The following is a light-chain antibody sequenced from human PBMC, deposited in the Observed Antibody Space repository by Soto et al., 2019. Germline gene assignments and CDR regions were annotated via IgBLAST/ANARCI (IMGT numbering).Light chain of an antibody. V-gene: IGLV2-14*01. CDR1: SRDVGGFNF. Sequence: QSALTQPAPVSGSPGQSITISCTGTSRDVGGFNFVSWYQQPPGKAPKLMIYDVSHRPSGVSNRFSGSKSGNTASLTISGLQAEDEGDYYCSSYTTSSTIVFGTGTKVTVL. CDR2: DVS. J-gene: IGLJ1*01. CDR3: SSYTTSSTIV.